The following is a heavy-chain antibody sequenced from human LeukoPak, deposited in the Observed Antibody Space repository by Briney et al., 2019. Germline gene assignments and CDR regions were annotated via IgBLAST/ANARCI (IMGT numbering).Heavy chain of an antibody. D-gene: IGHD4/OR15-4a*01. Sequence: PGGSLRLSCAASGFPLSSYAMSWVRQAPGKGLEWVSFIYSDNTHYSDSVKGRFTISRDNSKNTLYLQMNSLRAEDTAVYYCARRAGAYSHPYDYWGQGTLVTVSS. J-gene: IGHJ4*02. CDR1: GFPLSSYA. V-gene: IGHV3-53*01. CDR3: ARRAGAYSHPYDY. CDR2: IYSDNT.